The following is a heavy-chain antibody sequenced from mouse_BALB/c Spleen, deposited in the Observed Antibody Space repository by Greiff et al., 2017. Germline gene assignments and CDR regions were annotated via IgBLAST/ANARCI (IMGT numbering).Heavy chain of an antibody. CDR1: GFSLTSYG. Sequence: VKLVESGPGLVAPSQSLSITCTVSGFSLTSYGVHWVRQPPGKGLEWLGVIWAGGSTNYNSALMSRLSISKDNSKSQVFLKMNSLQTDDTAMYYCARDDGYYWFAYWGQGTLVTVSA. D-gene: IGHD2-3*01. CDR2: IWAGGST. V-gene: IGHV2-9*02. CDR3: ARDDGYYWFAY. J-gene: IGHJ3*01.